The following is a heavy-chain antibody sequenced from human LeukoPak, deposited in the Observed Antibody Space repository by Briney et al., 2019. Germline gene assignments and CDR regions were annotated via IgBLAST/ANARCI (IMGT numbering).Heavy chain of an antibody. J-gene: IGHJ5*02. Sequence: SGPTLVNPPQTLTLTCTFSGFSLTTSGVGVGWIRQPPGKALEWLALIYWDGDKRYSPSLKSSLSITKDTSKNQVVLTMTNMDPVDTATYYCAHYISSSGWFDPWGQGTLVTVSS. CDR3: AHYISSSGWFDP. V-gene: IGHV2-5*02. D-gene: IGHD6-6*01. CDR2: IYWDGDK. CDR1: GFSLTTSGVG.